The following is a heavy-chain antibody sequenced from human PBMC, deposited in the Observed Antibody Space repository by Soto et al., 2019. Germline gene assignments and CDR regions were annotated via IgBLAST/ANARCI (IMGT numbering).Heavy chain of an antibody. V-gene: IGHV4-4*07. D-gene: IGHD2-2*01. CDR3: ARGRAGVVPAAILAYTGWFDP. J-gene: IGHJ5*02. Sequence: QVQLQESGPGLVKPSETLSLTCTVSGGSISSYYWSWIRQPAGKGLEWIGRIYTSGSTNYNPSLKSRVTMSVDTSKNLFSLKLSSVTAADTAVYYCARGRAGVVPAAILAYTGWFDPWGQGTLVTVSS. CDR1: GGSISSYY. CDR2: IYTSGST.